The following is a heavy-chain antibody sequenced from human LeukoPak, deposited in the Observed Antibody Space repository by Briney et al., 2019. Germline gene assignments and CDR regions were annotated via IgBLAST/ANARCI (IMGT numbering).Heavy chain of an antibody. J-gene: IGHJ4*02. CDR3: AKDPPLSRVGDDYDNTGLNY. V-gene: IGHV3-74*01. D-gene: IGHD3-22*01. CDR2: INSDGINT. Sequence: PGGSLRLSCAASGFTFSNYWMHWVRQAPGKGLVWVSRINSDGINTSYADSVKGRFTISRDNSKNTVYLQMNSLRAEYTSVYYCAKDPPLSRVGDDYDNTGLNYWGQGTLVTVSS. CDR1: GFTFSNYW.